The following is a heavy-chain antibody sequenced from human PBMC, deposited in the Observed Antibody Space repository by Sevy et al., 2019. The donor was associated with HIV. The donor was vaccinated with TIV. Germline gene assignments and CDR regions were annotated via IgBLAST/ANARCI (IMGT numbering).Heavy chain of an antibody. CDR1: GFSFTSYE. Sequence: GGSLRLSCAASGFSFTSYEINWVRQAPGKGLEWVSYISSRGTTIYYADSVKGRFTISRDNAKNSLFLQMNSLRADDTAVYYCARTGIGISGLTGAMDVCGQGTTVTVSS. J-gene: IGHJ6*02. CDR2: ISSRGTTI. V-gene: IGHV3-48*03. D-gene: IGHD2-15*01. CDR3: ARTGIGISGLTGAMDV.